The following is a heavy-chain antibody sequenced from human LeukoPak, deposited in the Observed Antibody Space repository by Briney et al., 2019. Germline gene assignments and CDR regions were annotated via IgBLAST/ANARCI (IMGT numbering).Heavy chain of an antibody. D-gene: IGHD2-2*01. CDR3: ARLPAGSSAAFDI. CDR1: GGSFSGYY. V-gene: IGHV4-59*08. Sequence: SETLSLTCAVYGGSFSGYYWSWIRQPPGKGLEWIGYIYYGGSTNYNPSLKSRVTISVDTSKNQLSLKLSSVTAADTAVYYCARLPAGSSAAFDIWGQGTMVTVSS. CDR2: IYYGGST. J-gene: IGHJ3*02.